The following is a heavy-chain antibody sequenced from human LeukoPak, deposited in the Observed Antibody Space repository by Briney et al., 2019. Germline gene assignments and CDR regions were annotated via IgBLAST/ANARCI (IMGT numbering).Heavy chain of an antibody. V-gene: IGHV3-30*18. CDR3: AKGSYDSGSYYYFDY. D-gene: IGHD3-10*01. Sequence: GGSLRLSCAASGFMFSSYGMHWVRQAPGKGLEWVAVISYDGSNKYYADSVKGRFTISRDNSKNTLYLQMNSLRAEDTAVYYCAKGSYDSGSYYYFDYWGQGTLVTVSS. CDR2: ISYDGSNK. CDR1: GFMFSSYG. J-gene: IGHJ4*02.